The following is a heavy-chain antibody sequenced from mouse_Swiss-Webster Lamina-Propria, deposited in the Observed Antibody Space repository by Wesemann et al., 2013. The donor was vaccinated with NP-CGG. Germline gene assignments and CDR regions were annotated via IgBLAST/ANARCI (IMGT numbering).Heavy chain of an antibody. CDR2: ISTYYGNT. Sequence: QVQLQQSGPELVRPGVSVKISCKGSGYTFTDYAMHWVKQSHAKSLEWIGVISTYYGNTNYNQKFKGKATMTVDKSSSTAYMELARLTSEDSAIYYCARSEVANYFDYWGQGTTLTVSS. V-gene: IGHV1-67*01. J-gene: IGHJ2*01. D-gene: IGHD1-1*02. CDR3: ARSEVANYFDY. CDR1: GYTFTDYA.